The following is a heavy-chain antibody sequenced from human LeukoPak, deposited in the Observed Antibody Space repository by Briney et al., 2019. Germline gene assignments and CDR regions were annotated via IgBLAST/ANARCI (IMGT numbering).Heavy chain of an antibody. J-gene: IGHJ6*02. V-gene: IGHV3-30*18. CDR2: ISYDGSNK. CDR1: GYTFSSYG. Sequence: PGGSLRLSCAASGYTFSSYGMHWVRQAPGKGLEWVAVISYDGSNKYYADSVKGRFTISRDNSKNTLYLQMNSLRAEDTAVYYCAKGGRVTYGMDVWGQGTTVTVSS. D-gene: IGHD1-26*01. CDR3: AKGGRVTYGMDV.